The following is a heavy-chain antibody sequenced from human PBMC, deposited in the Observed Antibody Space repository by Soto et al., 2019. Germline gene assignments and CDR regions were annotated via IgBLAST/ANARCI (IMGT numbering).Heavy chain of an antibody. Sequence: QVQLVQSGAEVTKPGSSVKVSCKASGGTFSSYTISWVRQAPGQGLEWMGRIIPILGIANYALKFQGRVTITGDKSPSSAYRALSSLRSEGTAVYYCASSANYYGSGGDAFDIWGQGTMVTVSS. J-gene: IGHJ3*02. CDR3: ASSANYYGSGGDAFDI. D-gene: IGHD3-10*01. CDR1: GGTFSSYT. CDR2: IIPILGIA. V-gene: IGHV1-69*02.